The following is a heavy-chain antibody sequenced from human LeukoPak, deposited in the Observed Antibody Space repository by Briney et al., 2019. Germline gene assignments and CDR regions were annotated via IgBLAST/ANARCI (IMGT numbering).Heavy chain of an antibody. CDR1: GFTFSSYE. CDR2: ISSSGSTI. Sequence: PGGSLRLSCAASGFTFSSYEMNWVRQAPGKGLEWVSYISSSGSTIYYADSVKGRFTISRDNAKNSLYLQMNSLRAEDTAVYYCARDRGTTDQGSFDYWGQGTLVTVSS. D-gene: IGHD3-10*01. CDR3: ARDRGTTDQGSFDY. V-gene: IGHV3-48*03. J-gene: IGHJ4*02.